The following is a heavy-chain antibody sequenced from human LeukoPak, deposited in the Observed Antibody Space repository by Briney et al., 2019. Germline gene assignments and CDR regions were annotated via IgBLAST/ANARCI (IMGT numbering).Heavy chain of an antibody. D-gene: IGHD6-19*01. CDR1: GGSINSYY. CDR3: APLPRAWSWYFAL. V-gene: IGHV4-59*08. Sequence: SETLSLTCTVSGGSINSYYWSWIRQPPGKGLEWIGYFSYSGSTNYNPSLKSRVTISVDTSKNQFSLKLSSVTAADTAVYYCAPLPRAWSWYFALWGRATLATVPS. CDR2: FSYSGST. J-gene: IGHJ2*01.